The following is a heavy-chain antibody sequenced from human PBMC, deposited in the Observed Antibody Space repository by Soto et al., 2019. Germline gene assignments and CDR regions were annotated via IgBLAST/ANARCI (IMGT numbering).Heavy chain of an antibody. CDR1: GFTFRSYA. Sequence: GGSLRLSCAASGFTFRSYAMNWVRQTQEKGLEWVSSISSTSTYAHYADSVKGRFTISRDNANNSLFLQMNSLRAEDTAIYYCARDLALAGNYWGQGALVTVSS. CDR2: ISSTSTYA. CDR3: ARDLALAGNY. J-gene: IGHJ4*02. D-gene: IGHD6-19*01. V-gene: IGHV3-21*01.